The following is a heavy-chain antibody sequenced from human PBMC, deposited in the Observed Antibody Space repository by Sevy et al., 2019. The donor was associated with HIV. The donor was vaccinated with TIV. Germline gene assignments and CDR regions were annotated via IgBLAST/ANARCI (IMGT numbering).Heavy chain of an antibody. CDR1: GGSISSSSYY. V-gene: IGHV4-39*01. J-gene: IGHJ4*02. CDR2: IYYSGST. D-gene: IGHD6-13*01. Sequence: SETLSLTCTVSGGSISSSSYYWGWIRQPPGKGLEWIVSIYYSGSTYYNPSLKSRVTISVDTSKNQFSLKLSSVTAADTAVYYCARQKGPKQQLVFDYWGQGTLVTVSS. CDR3: ARQKGPKQQLVFDY.